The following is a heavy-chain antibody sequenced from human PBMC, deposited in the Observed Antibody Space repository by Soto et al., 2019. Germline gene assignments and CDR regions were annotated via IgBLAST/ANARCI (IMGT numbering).Heavy chain of an antibody. CDR3: ARRPLAYFDY. V-gene: IGHV4-39*01. CDR1: GDSIRSGTYS. D-gene: IGHD6-13*01. CDR2: FWSTGAT. J-gene: IGHJ4*02. Sequence: TCTVSGDSIRSGTYSWDWLRQSPGKGLEWIGCFWSTGATYYNPSLKGRLTISLDTSKNQFSLNLNSVTAADTAVYFCARRPLAYFDYWGRGTQVTVSS.